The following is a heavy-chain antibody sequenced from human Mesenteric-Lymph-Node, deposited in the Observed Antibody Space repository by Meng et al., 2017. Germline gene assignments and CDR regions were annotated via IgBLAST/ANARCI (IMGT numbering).Heavy chain of an antibody. CDR1: GYGFSSYG. Sequence: VQVEPHWCGVEQLRASVNVSRKAAGYGFSSYGTTWVRKAPGQGLEWMGWSRPNNGNTNNAQRLHDRGTMTPVTTTNNAYMELTSLRSDDTAVYYCARGGYSNIFYFDSWGQRTLVTVSS. CDR2: SRPNNGNT. CDR3: ARGGYSNIFYFDS. J-gene: IGHJ4*02. D-gene: IGHD5-18*01. V-gene: IGHV1-18*01.